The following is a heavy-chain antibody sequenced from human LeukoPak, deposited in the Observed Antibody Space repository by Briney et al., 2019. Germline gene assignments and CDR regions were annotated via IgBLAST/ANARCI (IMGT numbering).Heavy chain of an antibody. J-gene: IGHJ6*02. CDR1: GYSLTRYN. V-gene: IGHV1-2*06. CDR3: PRDRSYYYGPGSYYYYGMDV. Sequence: ASGKVSCNAPGYSLTRYNMHWMREAPGQGLEWMGRINTISGGTNYAQKVQGRVTMTRDTSISTAYMELSRLRSDDTAVYYCPRDRSYYYGPGSYYYYGMDVWGQGTTVTVSS. CDR2: INTISGGT. D-gene: IGHD3-10*01.